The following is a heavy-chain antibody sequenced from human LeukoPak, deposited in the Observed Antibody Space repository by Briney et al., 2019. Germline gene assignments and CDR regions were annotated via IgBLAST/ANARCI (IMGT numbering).Heavy chain of an antibody. J-gene: IGHJ4*02. Sequence: GGSLRLSCAASGFTFSDYYMSWIRQAPGKGLEWVSYISSSGSTIYYADSVKGRFTISRDNSKNTLYLQMNSLRAEDTAVYYCARDVDSSGWYGQGADYWGQGTLVTVSS. V-gene: IGHV3-11*04. CDR3: ARDVDSSGWYGQGADY. D-gene: IGHD6-19*01. CDR2: ISSSGSTI. CDR1: GFTFSDYY.